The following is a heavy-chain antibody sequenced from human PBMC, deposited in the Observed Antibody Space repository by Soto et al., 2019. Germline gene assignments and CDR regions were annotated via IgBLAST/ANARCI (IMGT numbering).Heavy chain of an antibody. Sequence: SGGSLRLSCAASGFTFSSYDMSWVRQAPGRGLEWVSAVSSGGSSTYYADSVKGRFTISRDNSQNTVTLLMSSLRADDTAVYYCAKGRIRGYSYGVFDFWGQGTLVTVSS. CDR3: AKGRIRGYSYGVFDF. D-gene: IGHD5-18*01. J-gene: IGHJ4*02. CDR2: VSSGGSST. V-gene: IGHV3-23*01. CDR1: GFTFSSYD.